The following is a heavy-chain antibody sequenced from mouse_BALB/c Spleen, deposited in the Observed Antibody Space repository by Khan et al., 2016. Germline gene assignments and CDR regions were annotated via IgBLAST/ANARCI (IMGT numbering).Heavy chain of an antibody. D-gene: IGHD1-3*01. V-gene: IGHV9-4*02. CDR1: GYTFTTAG. CDR2: INTHSGVP. CDR3: ARSSSSYAMDY. J-gene: IGHJ4*01. Sequence: QIQLVQSGPEVKKPGETVRISCKASGYTFTTAGMQWVQRMPGKGLKWIGWINTHSGVPKYAEDFKGRFAFSLETSASTAYLQISNLKNEDTASYFSARSSSSYAMDYWGQGTSVTVSS.